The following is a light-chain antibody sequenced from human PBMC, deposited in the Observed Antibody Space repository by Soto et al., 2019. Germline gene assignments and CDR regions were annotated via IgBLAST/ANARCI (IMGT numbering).Light chain of an antibody. CDR2: AAS. CDR3: QQLNSYPPFT. CDR1: QGISSY. J-gene: IGKJ3*01. Sequence: IQLTQSPSSLSASVGDRVTITCRASQGISSYLAWYQQKPGKAPKLLIYAASTLQSGVPSRFSGSGSGTDFTLTISSLQPEDFATYYCQQLNSYPPFTFGPGTIVDIK. V-gene: IGKV1-9*01.